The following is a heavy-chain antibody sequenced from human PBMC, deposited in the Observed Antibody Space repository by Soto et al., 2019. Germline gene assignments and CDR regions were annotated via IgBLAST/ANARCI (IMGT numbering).Heavy chain of an antibody. Sequence: PSETLSLTCTLSRDSISTDYWSWIRQSPGKGLEWIGFIYDGGSANYNPSLKSRVTISVDTPKNQFSLKLSSVTAADTAVYYCAKNWNWGSLVQWGQGTLVTVSS. V-gene: IGHV4-4*08. CDR1: RDSISTDY. CDR3: AKNWNWGSLVQ. D-gene: IGHD7-27*01. CDR2: IYDGGSA. J-gene: IGHJ4*02.